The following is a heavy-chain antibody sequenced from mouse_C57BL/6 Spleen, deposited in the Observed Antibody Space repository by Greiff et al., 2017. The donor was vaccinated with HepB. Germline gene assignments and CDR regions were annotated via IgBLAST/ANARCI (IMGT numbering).Heavy chain of an antibody. D-gene: IGHD2-4*01. CDR1: GYTFTSYW. CDR3: ARDDYDGRRGPAWFAY. CDR2: IHPNSGST. Sequence: QVQLQQPGAELVKPGASVKLSCKASGYTFTSYWMHWVKQRPGQGLEWIGMIHPNSGSTNYNEKFKSKATLTVDKSSSTAYMQLSSLTSEDSAVYYCARDDYDGRRGPAWFAYWGQGTLVTVSA. V-gene: IGHV1-64*01. J-gene: IGHJ3*01.